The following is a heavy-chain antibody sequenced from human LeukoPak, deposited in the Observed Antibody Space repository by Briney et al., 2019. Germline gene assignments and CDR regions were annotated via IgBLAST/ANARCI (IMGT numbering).Heavy chain of an antibody. CDR3: AKTTVVAATRGFDY. CDR2: ISWNSGSI. CDR1: GFTFDDYA. J-gene: IGHJ4*02. V-gene: IGHV3-9*01. Sequence: PGRSLRLSCAASGFTFDDYAMHWVRQAPGKGLEGVSGISWNSGSIGYADSVKGRFTIYRDNAKNSLYLQMNSLRAEDTALYYCAKTTVVAATRGFDYWGQGTLVTVSS. D-gene: IGHD2-15*01.